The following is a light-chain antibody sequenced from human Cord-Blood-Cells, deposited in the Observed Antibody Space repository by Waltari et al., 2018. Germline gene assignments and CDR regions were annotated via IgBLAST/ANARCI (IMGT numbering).Light chain of an antibody. Sequence: DIQMNQSPSSLYASVGDRVTITCRASQSISSYLNWYQQKPGKAPKLLIYAASSLQSGVPSRFSGSGSGTDFTLTISSLQPEDFATYYCQQSYSTPPWTFGQGTKVEIK. CDR1: QSISSY. V-gene: IGKV1-39*01. CDR3: QQSYSTPPWT. J-gene: IGKJ1*01. CDR2: AAS.